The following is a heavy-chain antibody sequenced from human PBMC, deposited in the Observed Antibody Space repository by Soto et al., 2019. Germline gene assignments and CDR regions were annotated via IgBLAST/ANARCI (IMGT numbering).Heavy chain of an antibody. V-gene: IGHV4-4*07. D-gene: IGHD1-7*01. J-gene: IGHJ1*01. CDR1: GAYVSDFS. Sequence: QVQQLESGPGLVKPWDTLSLTCTVSGAYVSDFSWSWIRQPAGKGLEWIGRITVNGITLYTPSFRSRVTMSMDTSRNQSSLNLQSPTAADTALYYCARESGENWTYAAHWGQGTLVTVSS. CDR2: ITVNGIT. CDR3: ARESGENWTYAAH.